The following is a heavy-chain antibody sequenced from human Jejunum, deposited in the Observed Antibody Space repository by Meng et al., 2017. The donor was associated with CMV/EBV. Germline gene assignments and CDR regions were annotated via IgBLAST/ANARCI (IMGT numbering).Heavy chain of an antibody. CDR2: IYGGNT. CDR3: ARDLNHSYGYYFHY. D-gene: IGHD5-18*01. V-gene: IGHV4-59*01. J-gene: IGHJ4*02. Sequence: QVQLQGSGPGLVKSSETLSRTCPVSGGSISTYYWSWIRQPPGKGLEWIGYIYGGNTNYNPSLKSRVTISVDTSKNQFSLSLTSVTAADTAVYYCARDLNHSYGYYFHYWGQGTLVTVSS. CDR1: GGSISTYY.